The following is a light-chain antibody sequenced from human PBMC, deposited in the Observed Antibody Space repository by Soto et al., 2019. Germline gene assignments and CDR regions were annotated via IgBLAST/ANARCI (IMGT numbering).Light chain of an antibody. CDR2: EVT. CDR1: SSDVGAYKY. CDR3: TSYVGNDIWV. Sequence: QSALTQPPSASGSPGQSVTISCTGNSSDVGAYKYVSWYQQYPGKTRKLRIYEVTKRPPGVPARFSGSKSGNTASLTVSGLQAEDEADYYCTSYVGNDIWVFGGGTKLTVL. V-gene: IGLV2-8*01. J-gene: IGLJ3*02.